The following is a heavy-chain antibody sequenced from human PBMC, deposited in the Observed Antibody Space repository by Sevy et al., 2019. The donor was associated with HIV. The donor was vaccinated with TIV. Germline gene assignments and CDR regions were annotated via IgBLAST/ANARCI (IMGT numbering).Heavy chain of an antibody. J-gene: IGHJ4*02. Sequence: GGSLRLSCTASGFTFSDYAMSWVRQAPGKGLEWVGFIKTKIYGGTTEYAGSVKGRFIISRDDSKNIAYLQMNSLKTEDTAVYYCTRDLYGSGWFYFDYWGQGTLVTVSS. CDR1: GFTFSDYA. CDR3: TRDLYGSGWFYFDY. V-gene: IGHV3-49*04. D-gene: IGHD6-19*01. CDR2: IKTKIYGGTT.